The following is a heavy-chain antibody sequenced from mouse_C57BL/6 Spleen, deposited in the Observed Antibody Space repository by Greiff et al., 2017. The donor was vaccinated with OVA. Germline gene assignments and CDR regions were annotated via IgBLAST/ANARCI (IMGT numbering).Heavy chain of an antibody. CDR2: INPGSGGT. CDR3: AREGYGYDLFAY. Sequence: LVESGAELVRPGTSVKVSCKASGYAFTNYLIEWVKQRPGQGLEWIGVINPGSGGTNYNEKFKGKATLTADKSSSTAYMQLSSLTSEDSAVYFCAREGYGYDLFAYWGQGTLVTVSA. V-gene: IGHV1-54*01. D-gene: IGHD2-2*01. J-gene: IGHJ3*01. CDR1: GYAFTNYL.